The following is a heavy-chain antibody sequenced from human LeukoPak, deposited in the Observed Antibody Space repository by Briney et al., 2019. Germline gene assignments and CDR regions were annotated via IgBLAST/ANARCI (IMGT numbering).Heavy chain of an antibody. CDR2: ISHTGST. CDR3: ARGGYYDSSGPFDY. D-gene: IGHD3-22*01. J-gene: IGHJ4*02. CDR1: GYSISNGFY. Sequence: QPSETLSLTCTVSGYSISNGFYWGWIRQPPGKGLEWIGTISHTGSTYYNPSLKGRVTISVDTSKNQFSLKLSSVTAADTAVYYCARGGYYDSSGPFDYWGQGTLVTVSS. V-gene: IGHV4-38-2*02.